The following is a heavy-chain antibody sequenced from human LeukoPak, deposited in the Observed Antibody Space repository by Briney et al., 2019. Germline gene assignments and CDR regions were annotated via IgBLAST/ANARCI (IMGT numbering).Heavy chain of an antibody. CDR3: ARVGSTYSSGLPDP. CDR2: INPNSGGT. Sequence: ASVKVSCKASGYTFTGYYMHWVRQAPGQGLEWMGWINPNSGGTNYAQKFQGRVTMTRDTSISTAYMELSGLRSDDTAVYYCARVGSTYSSGLPDPWGQGTLVTVSS. V-gene: IGHV1-2*02. CDR1: GYTFTGYY. J-gene: IGHJ5*02. D-gene: IGHD6-19*01.